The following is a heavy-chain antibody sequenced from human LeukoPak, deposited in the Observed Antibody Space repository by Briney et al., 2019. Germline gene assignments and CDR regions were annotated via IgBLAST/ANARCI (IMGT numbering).Heavy chain of an antibody. CDR3: ARDRNSYGVDY. J-gene: IGHJ4*02. V-gene: IGHV3-21*01. CDR2: ISSSSSYI. CDR1: GFTFSSYS. Sequence: GGSLRLSCAASGFTFSSYSVNWVRQAPGKGLEWVSSISSSSSYIYYADSVKGRFTISRDNAKNSLYLQMNSLRAEDTAVYYCARDRNSYGVDYWGQGTLVTVSS. D-gene: IGHD5-18*01.